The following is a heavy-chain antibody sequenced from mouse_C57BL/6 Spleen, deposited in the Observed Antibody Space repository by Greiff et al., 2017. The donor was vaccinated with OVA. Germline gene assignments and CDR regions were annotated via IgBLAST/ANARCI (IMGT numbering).Heavy chain of an antibody. CDR3: ARHERLRRGFDY. Sequence: VKLMESGPGLVAPSQSLSITCTVSGFSLTSYGVHWVRQPPGKGLEWLVVIWSDGSTTYNSALKSRLSISKDNSKSQVFLKMNSLQTDDTAMYYCARHERLRRGFDYWGQGTTLTVSS. CDR2: IWSDGST. CDR1: GFSLTSYG. D-gene: IGHD2-4*01. V-gene: IGHV2-6-1*01. J-gene: IGHJ2*01.